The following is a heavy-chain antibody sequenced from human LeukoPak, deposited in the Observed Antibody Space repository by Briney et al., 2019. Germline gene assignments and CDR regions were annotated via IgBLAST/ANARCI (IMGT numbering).Heavy chain of an antibody. Sequence: GGSLRLSCAASGFTFSSYGMHWVRQAPGKGLEWVSSISSSSSYIYYADSVKGRFTISRDNAKNSLYLQMNSLRAEDTAVYYCARENYGSGSYYNYFDYWGQGTLVTVSS. CDR1: GFTFSSYG. J-gene: IGHJ4*02. CDR3: ARENYGSGSYYNYFDY. V-gene: IGHV3-21*01. D-gene: IGHD3-10*01. CDR2: ISSSSSYI.